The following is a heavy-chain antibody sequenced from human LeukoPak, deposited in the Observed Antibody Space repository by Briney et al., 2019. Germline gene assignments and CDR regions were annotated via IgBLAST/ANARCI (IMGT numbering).Heavy chain of an antibody. Sequence: SETLSLTCTASGGSISSYYWSWIRQPPGKGLEWIGYIYYSGSTNYNPSLKSRVTISVDTSKNQFSLKLSSVTAADTAVYYCARGGRNYYGSGSYTPNWFDPWGQGTLVTVSS. J-gene: IGHJ5*02. V-gene: IGHV4-59*01. CDR2: IYYSGST. CDR1: GGSISSYY. D-gene: IGHD3-10*01. CDR3: ARGGRNYYGSGSYTPNWFDP.